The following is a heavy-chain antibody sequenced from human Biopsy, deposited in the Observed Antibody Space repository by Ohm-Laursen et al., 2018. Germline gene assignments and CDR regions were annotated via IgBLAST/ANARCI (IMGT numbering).Heavy chain of an antibody. D-gene: IGHD5-12*01. CDR3: AGRPWPNAFDI. CDR1: GGSISSGSYY. V-gene: IGHV4-61*01. Sequence: SETLSLTCTVSGGSISSGSYYWSWIRQPPGKGLVGIGYIYYSGSTNYNPTLKSRVTISVDTSRNQFSLKLSSVTAADTAVYYLAGRPWPNAFDIWGQGTMVAVSS. J-gene: IGHJ3*02. CDR2: IYYSGST.